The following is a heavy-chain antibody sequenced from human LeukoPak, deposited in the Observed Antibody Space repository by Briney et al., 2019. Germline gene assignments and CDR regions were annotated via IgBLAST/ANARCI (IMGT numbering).Heavy chain of an antibody. CDR1: GGSFSGYY. D-gene: IGHD6-19*01. J-gene: IGHJ4*02. CDR3: ARGRGQWLVISPFDY. Sequence: PSETLSLTCAVYGGSFSGYYWSWLRQPPGKGLEWIGEINHSGSTNYNPSLKSRVTISVDTSKNQFSLKLSSVTAADTAVYYCARGRGQWLVISPFDYWGQGTLVTVSS. CDR2: INHSGST. V-gene: IGHV4-34*01.